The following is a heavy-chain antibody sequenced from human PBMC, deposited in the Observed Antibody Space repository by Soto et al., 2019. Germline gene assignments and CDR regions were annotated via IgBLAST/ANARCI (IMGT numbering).Heavy chain of an antibody. CDR1: GFTFSSYA. V-gene: IGHV3-30-3*01. CDR2: ISYDGSNK. Sequence: GGSLRLSCAASGFTFSSYAMHWVRQAPGKGLEWVAVISYDGSNKYYADSVKGRFTISRDNSKNTLYLQMNSLRAEDTAVYYCATDIVVVPAAAAPYYYYGMDVWGQGTTVTVSS. D-gene: IGHD2-2*01. J-gene: IGHJ6*02. CDR3: ATDIVVVPAAAAPYYYYGMDV.